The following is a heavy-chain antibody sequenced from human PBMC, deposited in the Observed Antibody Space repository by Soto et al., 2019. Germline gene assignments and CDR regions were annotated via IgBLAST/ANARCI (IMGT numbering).Heavy chain of an antibody. CDR3: AKDIVGQWLTNQGQYFDY. CDR2: ISWNSGSI. V-gene: IGHV3-9*01. CDR1: GFTFDDYA. D-gene: IGHD6-19*01. J-gene: IGHJ4*02. Sequence: GGSLRLSCAASGFTFDDYAMHWVRQAPGKGLEWVSGISWNSGSIGYADSVKGRFTISRDNAKNSLYLQMNSLRAEDTALYYCAKDIVGQWLTNQGQYFDYWGQGTLVTVSS.